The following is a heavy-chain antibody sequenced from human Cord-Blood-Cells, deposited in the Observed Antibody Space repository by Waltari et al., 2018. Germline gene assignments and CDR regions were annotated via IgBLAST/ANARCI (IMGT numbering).Heavy chain of an antibody. CDR3: ARHADGYCSGGSCYYFDY. J-gene: IGHJ4*02. D-gene: IGHD2-15*01. CDR1: SGSISSSSYY. V-gene: IGHV4-39*01. Sequence: QLQLQESGPGLVKPSETLSLTCTVSSGSISSSSYYWGWIRQPPGKGLEWIGSIYYSGSTYYNPSLKSRVTISVDTSKNQFSLKLSSVTAADTAVYYCARHADGYCSGGSCYYFDYWGQGTLVTVSS. CDR2: IYYSGST.